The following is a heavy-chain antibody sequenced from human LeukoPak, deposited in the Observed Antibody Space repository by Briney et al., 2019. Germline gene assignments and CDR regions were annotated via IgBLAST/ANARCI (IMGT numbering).Heavy chain of an antibody. Sequence: PGGSLRLSCAASGFTFDDYAMHWVRQAPGKGLEWVSGISWNSGSIGYADSVKGRFTISRDNAKNSLYLQMNSLRAEDTALYYCATIEGLFDYWGQGTLVTVFS. D-gene: IGHD1-26*01. J-gene: IGHJ4*02. CDR3: ATIEGLFDY. V-gene: IGHV3-9*01. CDR2: ISWNSGSI. CDR1: GFTFDDYA.